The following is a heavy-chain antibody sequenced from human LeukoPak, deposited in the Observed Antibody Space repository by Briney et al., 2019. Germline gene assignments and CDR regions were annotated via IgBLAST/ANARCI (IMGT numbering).Heavy chain of an antibody. CDR2: ISAKNGNT. CDR3: ATTKSAMVTCFDP. Sequence: GASEKVSCKASGFTFTDYGISWVRQAPGQGLEWMGWISAKNGNTNYVQKFQGRVTMTTDTSMTTAYMELRSLRYDDTAVYYCATTKSAMVTCFDPWGQGTLVTVSS. D-gene: IGHD5-18*01. CDR1: GFTFTDYG. J-gene: IGHJ5*02. V-gene: IGHV1-18*01.